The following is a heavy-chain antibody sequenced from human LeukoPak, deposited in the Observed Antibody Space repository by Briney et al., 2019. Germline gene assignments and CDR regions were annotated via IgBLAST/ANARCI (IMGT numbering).Heavy chain of an antibody. CDR3: AKIMGSSPSTAYFAY. CDR1: GFTFSSYA. J-gene: IGHJ4*02. CDR2: ISGSGGHI. V-gene: IGHV3-23*01. Sequence: TGGSLRLSCAASGFTFSSYAINWVRQAPGKGLERLSAISGSGGHIYYADSLKGRFTISRDNSKNTAYLEMNSLRAEDTAVYHCAKIMGSSPSTAYFAYWGQGTLVTVSP. D-gene: IGHD6-6*01.